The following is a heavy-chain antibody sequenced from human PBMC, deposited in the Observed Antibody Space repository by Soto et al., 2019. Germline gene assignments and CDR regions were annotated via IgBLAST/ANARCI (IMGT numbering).Heavy chain of an antibody. Sequence: SETLSLTCTVSGGSISSYYWSWIRQPPGKGLEWIGYIYYSGSTNYNPSLKSRVTISVDTSKNQFSLKLSSVTAADTAVYYCARLKSSAWYNYGMDVWGQGTTLTVSS. CDR3: ARLKSSAWYNYGMDV. CDR2: IYYSGST. J-gene: IGHJ6*02. CDR1: GGSISSYY. V-gene: IGHV4-59*01. D-gene: IGHD6-19*01.